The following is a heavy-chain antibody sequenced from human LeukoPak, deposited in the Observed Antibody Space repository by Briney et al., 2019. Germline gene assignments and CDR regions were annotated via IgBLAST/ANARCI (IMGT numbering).Heavy chain of an antibody. J-gene: IGHJ4*02. CDR2: INPSGGST. D-gene: IGHD2-15*01. CDR3: ARSNGHCSGGSCYPQLDY. Sequence: ASVKVSCKASGYTFTSYYMHWVRQAPGQGLEWMGIINPSGGSTSYAQKFQGRVTMTRDTSISTAYMELSSLRSEDTAVYYCARSNGHCSGGSCYPQLDYWGQGTLVTVSS. CDR1: GYTFTSYY. V-gene: IGHV1-46*01.